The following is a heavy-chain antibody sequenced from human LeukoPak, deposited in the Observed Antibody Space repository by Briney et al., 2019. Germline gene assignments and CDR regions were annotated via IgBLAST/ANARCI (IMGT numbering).Heavy chain of an antibody. Sequence: GGSLRLSCAASGFTVSSNYMNWVRQAPGKGLEWVGRIKTKTDGGTADYAAPVKGRFTISRDDSKNTLYLQMNSLKTEDTAVYYCTTVERWLLSSSPYWGQGTLVTVSS. D-gene: IGHD5-24*01. CDR1: GFTVSSNY. CDR3: TTVERWLLSSSPY. V-gene: IGHV3-15*01. J-gene: IGHJ4*02. CDR2: IKTKTDGGTA.